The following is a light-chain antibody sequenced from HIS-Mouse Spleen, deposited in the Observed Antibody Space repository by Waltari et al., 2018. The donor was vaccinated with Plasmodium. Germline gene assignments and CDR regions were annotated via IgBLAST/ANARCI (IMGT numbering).Light chain of an antibody. CDR3: QSADSSATYVV. CDR2: KDS. J-gene: IGLJ2*01. Sequence: SSELTQDPAVSVALGQTVRITCQGDSLRSYYASWYQQKPGQAPVLVIYKDSERPSGIPERFSGSSSGTTVTLTISGVQAEDEADYYCQSADSSATYVVFGGGTKLTVL. CDR1: SLRSYY. V-gene: IGLV3-25*03.